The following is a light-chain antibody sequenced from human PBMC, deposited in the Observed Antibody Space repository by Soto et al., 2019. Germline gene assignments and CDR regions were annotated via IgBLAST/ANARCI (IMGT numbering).Light chain of an antibody. CDR3: QQYDDWPRT. CDR1: QGVGSN. V-gene: IGKV3-15*01. J-gene: IGKJ1*01. Sequence: ETVMTQSPATLSVSPGERATLSCRASQGVGSNLAWYQQRPGQAPRLLIFGSSTRATGIPDRFSGSGFGAEFTLTISSLHSEDSAVYYCQQYDDWPRTFGQGTKVEI. CDR2: GSS.